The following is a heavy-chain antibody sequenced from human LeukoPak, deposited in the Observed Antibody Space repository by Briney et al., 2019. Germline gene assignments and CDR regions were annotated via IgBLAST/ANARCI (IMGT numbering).Heavy chain of an antibody. Sequence: GGSLRLSCAASGFAFSSYGMHWVRQAPGKGLEWVAVISYDGSNKYYADSVKGRFTISRDNSKNTLYLQMNSLRAEDTAVYYCAKGNYYDSSGSWTYYFDYWGQGTLVTVSS. V-gene: IGHV3-30*18. J-gene: IGHJ4*02. CDR3: AKGNYYDSSGSWTYYFDY. CDR1: GFAFSSYG. D-gene: IGHD3-22*01. CDR2: ISYDGSNK.